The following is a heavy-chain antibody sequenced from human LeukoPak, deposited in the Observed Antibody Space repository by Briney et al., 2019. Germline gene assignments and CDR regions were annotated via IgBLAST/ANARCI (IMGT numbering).Heavy chain of an antibody. Sequence: NSSETLSLTCTVSGASISSYYWSWIRQPPGKGLEWIGYIYYSGSSNYNPSLKSRVTISVDTSKNQFPLKLSSVTAADTAVYYCARDRNTMISNRHRGYFDLWGRGTLVTVSS. CDR2: IYYSGSS. J-gene: IGHJ2*01. CDR3: ARDRNTMISNRHRGYFDL. V-gene: IGHV4-59*01. D-gene: IGHD3-22*01. CDR1: GASISSYY.